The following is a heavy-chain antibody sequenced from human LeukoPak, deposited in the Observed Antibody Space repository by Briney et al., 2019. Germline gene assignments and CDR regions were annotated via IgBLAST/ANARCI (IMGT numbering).Heavy chain of an antibody. CDR3: ARVPDYYDSSGYRDY. CDR1: GGTFSSYA. CDR2: IIPILGIA. V-gene: IGHV1-69*04. J-gene: IGHJ4*02. Sequence: ASVKVSCKASGGTFSSYAISWVRQAPGQGLEWMGRIIPILGIANYAQKFQGRVTITADKSTSTAYMELSSLRSEDTAVYYCARVPDYYDSSGYRDYWGQGTLVTVSS. D-gene: IGHD3-22*01.